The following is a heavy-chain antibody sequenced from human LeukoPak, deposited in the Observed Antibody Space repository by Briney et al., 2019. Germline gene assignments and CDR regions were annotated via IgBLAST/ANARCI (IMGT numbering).Heavy chain of an antibody. V-gene: IGHV1-18*04. Sequence: ASVKVSCKASGYTFTCYGISWVRQAPGQGLEWMGWISAYNGNTNYAQKLQGRVTMTTDTSTSTAYMELRSLRSDDTAVYYCARYYGSGSYYGVYDYWGQGTLVTVSS. CDR1: GYTFTCYG. CDR3: ARYYGSGSYYGVYDY. CDR2: ISAYNGNT. J-gene: IGHJ4*02. D-gene: IGHD3-10*01.